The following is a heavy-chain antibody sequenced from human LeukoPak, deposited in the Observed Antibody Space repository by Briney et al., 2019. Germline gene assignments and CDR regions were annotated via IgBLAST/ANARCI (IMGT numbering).Heavy chain of an antibody. J-gene: IGHJ4*02. CDR1: GFTVSSNY. D-gene: IGHD6-13*01. CDR2: IYSGGST. V-gene: IGHV3-53*01. Sequence: GGSLRLSCAASGFTVSSNYMSWVRQAPGKGLEWVSVIYSGGSTYYADSVKGRFTISRDSSKNTLYLQMNSLRAEDTAVYYCARGLAAAALGYWGQGTLVTVSS. CDR3: ARGLAAAALGY.